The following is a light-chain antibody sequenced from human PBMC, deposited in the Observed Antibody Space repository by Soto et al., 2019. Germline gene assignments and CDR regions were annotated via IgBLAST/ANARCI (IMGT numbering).Light chain of an antibody. V-gene: IGKV3-20*01. Sequence: EKVMTQSPATLSVSPGARATLSCRASQTIGSDLAWYQQKPGQAPSLLIYGASSRATGIPDRFSGIGSGTEFTLPLSRLEPEDFAVYDCQQYGSSITFGQGTRLEIK. CDR3: QQYGSSIT. J-gene: IGKJ5*01. CDR1: QTIGSD. CDR2: GAS.